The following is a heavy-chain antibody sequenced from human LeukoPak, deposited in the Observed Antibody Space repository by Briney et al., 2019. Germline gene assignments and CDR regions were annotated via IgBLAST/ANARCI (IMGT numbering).Heavy chain of an antibody. V-gene: IGHV4-4*07. J-gene: IGHJ4*02. CDR2: IYITRSI. D-gene: IGHD2-15*01. CDR1: GASINSHY. CDR3: ARALNPLPGTYYFDY. Sequence: SETLSLTCSVSGASINSHYWTWIRQPAGKGLERIGRIYITRSIDYSPFLESRVTISMDTSKNQFSLNLMSVTAADTAVYYCARALNPLPGTYYFDYWGQGTLVTVSS.